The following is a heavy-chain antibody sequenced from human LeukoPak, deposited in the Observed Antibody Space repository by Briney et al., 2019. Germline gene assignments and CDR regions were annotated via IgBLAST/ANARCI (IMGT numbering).Heavy chain of an antibody. D-gene: IGHD3-10*01. CDR1: GGSISSGSYY. CDR2: IYTSGST. Sequence: SQTLSLTCSVSGGSISSGSYYWSWIRQPAGKGLEWIGRIYTSGSTNYNPSLKSRVTISVDTSKNQFSLKVSSVTAADTAVYYCARPGSGNYYAYWGQGTLVTVSS. CDR3: ARPGSGNYYAY. V-gene: IGHV4-61*02. J-gene: IGHJ4*02.